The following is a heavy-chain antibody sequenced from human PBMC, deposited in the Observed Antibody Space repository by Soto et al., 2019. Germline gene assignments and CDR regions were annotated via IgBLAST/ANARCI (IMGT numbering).Heavy chain of an antibody. J-gene: IGHJ4*02. D-gene: IGHD2-21*02. V-gene: IGHV3-23*01. Sequence: PGGTLRLSCAASGVSFIGYAINWGRQVPGRGLEYVAGIGGRGGNAVYADSMKGRFSISRDNSKNTVYLHMHNLRIDDSAVYYFANATKFGDSEGPYDSWGQGILVTVSS. CDR2: IGGRGGNA. CDR3: ANATKFGDSEGPYDS. CDR1: GVSFIGYA.